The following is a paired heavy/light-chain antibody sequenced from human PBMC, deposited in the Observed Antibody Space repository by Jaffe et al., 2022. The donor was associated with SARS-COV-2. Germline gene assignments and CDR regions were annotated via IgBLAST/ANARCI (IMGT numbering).Heavy chain of an antibody. CDR2: IQPGDSDV. CDR1: GYSFTTYW. D-gene: IGHD2-15*01. CDR3: ASHCTGGSCYST. J-gene: IGHJ5*01. V-gene: IGHV5-51*01. Sequence: EVQLVQSGAEVKKPGESLKISCKGSGYSFTTYWIGWVRQMPGKGLEWVGIIQPGDSDVRYSPSFQGQVTISADKSISTAYLQWSSLKASDSAMYYCASHCTGGSCYSTWGQGTLVTVSS.
Light chain of an antibody. V-gene: IGLV2-14*01. CDR1: SRDVGGYNY. Sequence: QSALTQPASVSGSPGQSITISCTGTSRDVGGYNYVSWYQQYPGKAPKLMIYDVNNRPSGISNRFSGSKSGNTASLTITGLQTEDEADYYCISYTSRSTLSYVLGTGTSVTVL. CDR2: DVN. CDR3: ISYTSRSTLSYV. J-gene: IGLJ1*01.